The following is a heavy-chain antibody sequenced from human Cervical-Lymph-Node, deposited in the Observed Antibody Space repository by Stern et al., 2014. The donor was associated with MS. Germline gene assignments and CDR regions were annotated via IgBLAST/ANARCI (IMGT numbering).Heavy chain of an antibody. V-gene: IGHV2-5*02. CDR2: IYWDDDK. CDR3: AHSRIAVAGYYYYGMDV. J-gene: IGHJ6*02. Sequence: QVTLKESGPTLVKPTQTLTLTCTFSGFSLSTSGVGVGWIRQPPGKALEWLALIYWDDDKRYSPSLKSRLTITKDTSKNQVVLTMTNMDPLDTATYYCAHSRIAVAGYYYYGMDVWGQGTTVTVSS. CDR1: GFSLSTSGVG. D-gene: IGHD6-19*01.